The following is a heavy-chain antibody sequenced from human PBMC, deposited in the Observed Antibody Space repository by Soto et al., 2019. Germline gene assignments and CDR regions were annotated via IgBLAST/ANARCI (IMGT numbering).Heavy chain of an antibody. CDR3: ARDFPLINMVRGVTYGYDAFDI. CDR1: GYTLTELS. D-gene: IGHD3-10*01. Sequence: SVKVSCKVSGYTLTELSMHWVRQAPGKGLEWMGGFDPEDGETIYAQKFQGRVTMTKDTSTGTVYMELSSLRSEDTAVYYCARDFPLINMVRGVTYGYDAFDIWGQGTMVTVSS. V-gene: IGHV1-24*01. J-gene: IGHJ3*02. CDR2: FDPEDGET.